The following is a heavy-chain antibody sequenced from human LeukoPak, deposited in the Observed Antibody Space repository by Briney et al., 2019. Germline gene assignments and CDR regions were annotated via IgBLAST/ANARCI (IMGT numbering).Heavy chain of an antibody. Sequence: GGSLRLSCAASGFSLSSYWMHWVRQAPGKGLVWVPRINSDGSTTNYADSVKGRFTISRDNAKNTLYLQMNSLRAEDTAVYYCARRQYRSSWYYFDYWGQGTLVTVSS. V-gene: IGHV3-74*01. CDR2: INSDGSTT. CDR1: GFSLSSYW. J-gene: IGHJ4*02. D-gene: IGHD6-13*01. CDR3: ARRQYRSSWYYFDY.